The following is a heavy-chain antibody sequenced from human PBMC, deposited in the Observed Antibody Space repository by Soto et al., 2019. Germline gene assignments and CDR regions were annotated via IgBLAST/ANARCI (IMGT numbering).Heavy chain of an antibody. Sequence: SETLSLPCTVAGGYVRRGSYYWSWIRQHPRKRLTRIRHIYYSGSTNYNPSLKSRVTISVDTSKNQFSLKLCSVTAAVTAVYYCARVSVYYDILTGYYPAGYYGMDVWGQGTTVTVSS. J-gene: IGHJ6*02. CDR2: IYYSGST. V-gene: IGHV4-61*01. D-gene: IGHD3-9*01. CDR1: GGYVRRGSYY. CDR3: ARVSVYYDILTGYYPAGYYGMDV.